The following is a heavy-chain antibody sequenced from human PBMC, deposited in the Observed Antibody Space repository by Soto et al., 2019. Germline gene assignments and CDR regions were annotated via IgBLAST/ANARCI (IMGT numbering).Heavy chain of an antibody. Sequence: GALGLACAPSGFTFSSYAMSCVLHAPGKGLEWVSAISGSGGSTYYADSVKGRFTISRDNSKNTPYLQMNSLRAEDTAVYYCAKFNGGIAAAGHDYWGQGTLVTVSS. CDR3: AKFNGGIAAAGHDY. D-gene: IGHD6-13*01. CDR1: GFTFSSYA. J-gene: IGHJ4*02. V-gene: IGHV3-23*01. CDR2: ISGSGGST.